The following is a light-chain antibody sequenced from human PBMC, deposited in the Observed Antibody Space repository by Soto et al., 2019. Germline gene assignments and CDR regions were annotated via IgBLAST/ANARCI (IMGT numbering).Light chain of an antibody. CDR3: SSYTTSSTQV. CDR2: EVT. J-gene: IGLJ1*01. V-gene: IGLV2-14*01. Sequence: QSVLTQPASVSGSPGQSITISCTGTSSDIGGYKHVSWYQQHPGKAPKLMIYEVTNRPSGVSYRFSGSKSGNTASLTISGLQAEDEADYYCSSYTTSSTQVFGTGTKGTVL. CDR1: SSDIGGYKH.